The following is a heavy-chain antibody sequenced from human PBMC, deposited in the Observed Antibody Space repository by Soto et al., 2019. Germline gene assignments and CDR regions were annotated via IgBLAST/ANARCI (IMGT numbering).Heavy chain of an antibody. D-gene: IGHD3-9*01. Sequence: GSLRLSCAASGFTFSSYGMHLVRQAPGKGLEWVAVISYDGSNKYYADSVKGRFTISRDNSKNTLYLQMNSLRAEDTAVYYCAKDRYYDILTGYSSTYYYYGMDVWGQGT. CDR2: ISYDGSNK. V-gene: IGHV3-30*18. J-gene: IGHJ6*02. CDR1: GFTFSSYG. CDR3: AKDRYYDILTGYSSTYYYYGMDV.